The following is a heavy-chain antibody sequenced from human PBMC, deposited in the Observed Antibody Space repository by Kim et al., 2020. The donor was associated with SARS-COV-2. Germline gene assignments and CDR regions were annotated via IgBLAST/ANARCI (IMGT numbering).Heavy chain of an antibody. V-gene: IGHV1-46*01. CDR2: INPSGGST. Sequence: ASVKVSCKASGYTFTSYYMHWVRQAPGQGLEWMGIINPSGGSTSYAQKFQGRVTMTRDTSTSTVYMELSSLRSEDTAVYYCATRIVGATTSLYYYGMDVWGQGTTVTVSS. J-gene: IGHJ6*02. CDR3: ATRIVGATTSLYYYGMDV. D-gene: IGHD1-26*01. CDR1: GYTFTSYY.